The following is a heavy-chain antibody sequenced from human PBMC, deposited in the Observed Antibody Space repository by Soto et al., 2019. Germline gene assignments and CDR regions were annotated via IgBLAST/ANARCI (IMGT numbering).Heavy chain of an antibody. CDR1: GYTFTGYY. D-gene: IGHD3-22*01. V-gene: IGHV1-2*02. Sequence: GASVKVSCKASGYTFTGYYMHWVRQAPGQGLEWMGWINPNSGGTNYAQKFQGRVTMTRDTSISTAYMELSRLRFDDTAVYYCAGVGRYYYDSSGYCFDYWGQGTLVTVSS. CDR2: INPNSGGT. J-gene: IGHJ4*02. CDR3: AGVGRYYYDSSGYCFDY.